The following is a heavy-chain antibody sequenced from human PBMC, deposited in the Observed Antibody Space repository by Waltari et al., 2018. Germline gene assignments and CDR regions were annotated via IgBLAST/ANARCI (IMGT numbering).Heavy chain of an antibody. Sequence: EVQLEESGGGLVQPGGSLRLSCAASGFTFSRSAMAWARQVPGKGLECISAITDTGSDTYSAESVKGRFTISRDHSLYLQMKSLRVEDTAVYYCVKGSGGSRPYYFDSWGQGTLVTVSS. D-gene: IGHD1-26*01. CDR1: GFTFSRSA. J-gene: IGHJ4*02. V-gene: IGHV3-23*04. CDR2: ITDTGSDT. CDR3: VKGSGGSRPYYFDS.